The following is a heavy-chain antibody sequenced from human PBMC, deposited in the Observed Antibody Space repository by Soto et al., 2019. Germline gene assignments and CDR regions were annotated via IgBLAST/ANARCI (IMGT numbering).Heavy chain of an antibody. CDR3: ARIPGSDYSDPLDD. CDR2: LTNRGSP. CDR1: GGSFSGYN. Sequence: SETVSLTCAVYGGSFSGYNWTWIRQAPGTGLDWIGELTNRGSPNYNPSLKSRVTISVDTSKNQFSLNLRSVTAADTAVYYCARIPGSDYSDPLDDWGQGTQVTVSS. V-gene: IGHV4-34*01. D-gene: IGHD4-17*01. J-gene: IGHJ4*02.